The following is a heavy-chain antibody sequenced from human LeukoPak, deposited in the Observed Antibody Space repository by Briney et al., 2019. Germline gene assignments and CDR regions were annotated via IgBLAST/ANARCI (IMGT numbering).Heavy chain of an antibody. CDR3: AKDLETAAGTNYYYGRDV. V-gene: IGHV3-30*18. Sequence: PGRSLRLSCAASGFTFSSYGMHWVRQAPGKGLEWVAVISYDGSNKYYADSVKGRFTISRDNSKNTLYLQMNSLRAEDTAVYYCAKDLETAAGTNYYYGRDVWGKGPTVTVSS. CDR1: GFTFSSYG. J-gene: IGHJ6*04. D-gene: IGHD6-13*01. CDR2: ISYDGSNK.